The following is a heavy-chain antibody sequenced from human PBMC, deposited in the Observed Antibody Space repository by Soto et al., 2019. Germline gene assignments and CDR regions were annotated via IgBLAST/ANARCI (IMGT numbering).Heavy chain of an antibody. V-gene: IGHV3-7*04. D-gene: IGHD6-6*01. Sequence: EVELVESGGGSVQPGGSLRLSCAASEFTFSNYWMSWVRQAPGQGLEWVANIEQDGRETYYADSVRGRFTISRDNANKSLFLPRNSVVFEDTAVYYCARVVYRSSWGGMFAPWGQGTLVTVSS. J-gene: IGHJ5*02. CDR3: ARVVYRSSWGGMFAP. CDR2: IEQDGRET. CDR1: EFTFSNYW.